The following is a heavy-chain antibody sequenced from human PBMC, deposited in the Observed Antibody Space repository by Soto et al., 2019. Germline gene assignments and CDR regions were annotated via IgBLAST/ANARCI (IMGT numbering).Heavy chain of an antibody. CDR2: ISSSSSYI. CDR3: ARENTTIFGVVIINNGMDV. D-gene: IGHD3-3*01. J-gene: IGHJ6*02. Sequence: GGSLRLSCAASGFTFSSYSMNWVRQAPGKGLEWVSSISSSSSYIYYADSVKGRFTISRDNAKNSLYLQMNSLRAEDTAVYYCARENTTIFGVVIINNGMDVWGQGTKVTVS. CDR1: GFTFSSYS. V-gene: IGHV3-21*01.